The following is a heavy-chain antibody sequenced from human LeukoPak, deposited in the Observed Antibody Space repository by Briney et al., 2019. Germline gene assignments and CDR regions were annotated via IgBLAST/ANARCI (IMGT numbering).Heavy chain of an antibody. V-gene: IGHV4-30-2*01. J-gene: IGHJ3*02. CDR2: IYHSGST. Sequence: SETLSLTCTVSGGSISSGVYYWSWIRQPPGKGLEWIGYIYHSGSTYYNPSLKSRVTMSVDTSKNQFSLKLSSVTAADTAVYYCARDSASGGVVVTWRAFDIWGQGTMVTVSS. CDR3: ARDSASGGVVVTWRAFDI. D-gene: IGHD3-22*01. CDR1: GGSISSGVYY.